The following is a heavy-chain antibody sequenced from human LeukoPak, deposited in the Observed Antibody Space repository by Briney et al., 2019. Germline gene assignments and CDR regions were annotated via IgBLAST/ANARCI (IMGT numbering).Heavy chain of an antibody. CDR3: ARDRGVGAFDI. J-gene: IGHJ3*02. CDR1: GFTFSSYD. Sequence: PGGSLRLSCAASGFTFSSYDMHCVRQATGKGLEWVSAIGTAGDTYYPGSVKGRFTISRENAKNSLYLQMNSLRAGDTAVYYCARDRGVGAFDIWGQGTMVTVSS. V-gene: IGHV3-13*01. D-gene: IGHD3-10*01. CDR2: IGTAGDT.